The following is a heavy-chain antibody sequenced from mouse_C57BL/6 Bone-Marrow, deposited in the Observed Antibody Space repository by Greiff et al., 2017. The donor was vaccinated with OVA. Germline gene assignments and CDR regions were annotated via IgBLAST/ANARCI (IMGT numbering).Heavy chain of an antibody. Sequence: VQLQQSGPELVKPGDSVKISCKASGYSFTGYFMNWVMQSHGKSLEWIGRINPYNGDTFYNQKFKGKATLTVDKSSSTAHMELRSLTSEDSAVYYCARKVWIDYYGSSYAMDYWGQGTSVTVSS. D-gene: IGHD1-1*01. CDR1: GYSFTGYF. V-gene: IGHV1-20*01. CDR3: ARKVWIDYYGSSYAMDY. CDR2: INPYNGDT. J-gene: IGHJ4*01.